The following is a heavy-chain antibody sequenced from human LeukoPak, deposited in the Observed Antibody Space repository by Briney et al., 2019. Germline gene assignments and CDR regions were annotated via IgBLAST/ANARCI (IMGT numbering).Heavy chain of an antibody. CDR2: INPSGGST. V-gene: IGHV1-46*01. J-gene: IGHJ4*02. Sequence: GASVKVSCKASGYTFTSYYMHWVRQAPGQGLEWMGIINPSGGSTSYAQKFQGRVTMTRDTSTSTVYMELSSLRSEDTAVYYCARDPEGTYYDFWSGQGFFDYWGQGTLVTVSS. CDR3: ARDPEGTYYDFWSGQGFFDY. D-gene: IGHD3-3*01. CDR1: GYTFTSYY.